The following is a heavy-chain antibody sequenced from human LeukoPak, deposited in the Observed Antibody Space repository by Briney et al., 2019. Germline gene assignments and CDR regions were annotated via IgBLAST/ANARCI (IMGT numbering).Heavy chain of an antibody. Sequence: ASVKVSCKASGGTFSSYAISWVRQAPGQGLEWMGIINPSGGSTSYAQKFQGRVTMTRDTSTSTVYMELSSLRSEDTAVYYCARRGIESGDYEEYWGQGTLVTVSS. V-gene: IGHV1-46*01. CDR3: ARRGIESGDYEEY. D-gene: IGHD4-17*01. CDR2: INPSGGST. J-gene: IGHJ4*02. CDR1: GGTFSSYA.